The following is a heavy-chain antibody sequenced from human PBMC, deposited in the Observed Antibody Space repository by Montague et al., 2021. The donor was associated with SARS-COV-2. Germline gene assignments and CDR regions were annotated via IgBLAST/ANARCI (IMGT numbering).Heavy chain of an antibody. D-gene: IGHD3-22*01. CDR2: INPSGGST. J-gene: IGHJ6*02. V-gene: IGHV1-46*01. Sequence: SVKVSCKASGYTFTSYYMHWVRQAPGQGLEWMGIINPSGGSTSYSQKFXGKVTMTRDTSTSTVYMELSSLRSEGTAVYYCARDSSFYYYDSSGYSYGMDVWGQGTTVTVSS. CDR3: ARDSSFYYYDSSGYSYGMDV. CDR1: GYTFTSYY.